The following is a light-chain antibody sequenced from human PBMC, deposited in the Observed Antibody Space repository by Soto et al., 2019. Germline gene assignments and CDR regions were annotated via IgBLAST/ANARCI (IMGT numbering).Light chain of an antibody. J-gene: IGKJ3*01. CDR3: QQSYSTLFT. CDR1: QSISSY. CDR2: AAS. Sequence: DIQMTQSPSSLSASVGDRVTITCRASQSISSYLNWYQQKPGKAPKLLIYAASSLQSGVPSRLSGSGSGTDFTLTISSLQPEDCATYYCQQSYSTLFTFGPGTKVDIK. V-gene: IGKV1-39*01.